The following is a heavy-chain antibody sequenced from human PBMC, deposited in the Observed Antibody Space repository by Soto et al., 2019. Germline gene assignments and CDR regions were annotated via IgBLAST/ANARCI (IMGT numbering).Heavy chain of an antibody. D-gene: IGHD3-10*01. CDR2: IGTAGDT. V-gene: IGHV3-13*01. CDR3: ARAGTTMVRAGRRYYYYGMDV. CDR1: GFTFSSYD. J-gene: IGHJ6*02. Sequence: EVQLVESGGGLVQPGGSLRLSCAASGFTFSSYDMHWVRQATGKGLEWVSAIGTAGDTYYPGSVKGRFTISRENAKNSLYLQMNSLRAEDTAVYYCARAGTTMVRAGRRYYYYGMDVWGQGTTVTVSS.